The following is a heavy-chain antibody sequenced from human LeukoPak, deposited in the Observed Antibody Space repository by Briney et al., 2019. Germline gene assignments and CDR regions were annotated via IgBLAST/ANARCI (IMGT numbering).Heavy chain of an antibody. CDR1: GFTFSSYA. V-gene: IGHV3-23*01. CDR2: ISGSGGST. D-gene: IGHD6-13*01. CDR3: AKAPYSSSWYYFDY. Sequence: GGSLRLSCAASGFTFSSYAMSWVRQAPGKGLEWVSAISGSGGSTCYADSVKGRFTISRDNSKNTLYLQMNSLRAEDTAVYYCAKAPYSSSWYYFDYWGQGTLVTVSS. J-gene: IGHJ4*02.